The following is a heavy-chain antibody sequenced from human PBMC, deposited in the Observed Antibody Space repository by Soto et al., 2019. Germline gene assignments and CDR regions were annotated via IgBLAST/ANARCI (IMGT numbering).Heavy chain of an antibody. V-gene: IGHV1-69*13. CDR1: GGSFSPYT. J-gene: IGHJ3*02. CDR2: IIPIFGTA. D-gene: IGHD6-6*01. Sequence: GTSVQVTCKVSGGSFSPYTLTWVRQAPGQGLEWMGGIIPIFGTANYAQKFQGRVTITADESTSTAYMELSSLRSEDTAVYYCASGSEKYSSSSDAFDIWGQGTMVTVSS. CDR3: ASGSEKYSSSSDAFDI.